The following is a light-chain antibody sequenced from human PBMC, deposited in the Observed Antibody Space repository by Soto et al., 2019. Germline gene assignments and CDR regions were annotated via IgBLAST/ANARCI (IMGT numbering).Light chain of an antibody. CDR3: SSYAGSNNWGV. CDR1: SSDVGGYNY. Sequence: QSALTQPPSASGSPGQSVTISCTGTSSDVGGYNYVSWYQQHPGKAPKLMIYEVNKRPSGVPDRFSGSKSGNTASLTVSGLQAEDEADYYGSSYAGSNNWGVFGGGTKLTVL. V-gene: IGLV2-8*01. J-gene: IGLJ2*01. CDR2: EVN.